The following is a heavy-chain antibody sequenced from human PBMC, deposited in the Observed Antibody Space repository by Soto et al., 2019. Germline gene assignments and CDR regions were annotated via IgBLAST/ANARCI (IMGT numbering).Heavy chain of an antibody. CDR2: TYHSGNP. Sequence: SETLSLTCDVSGDTISTGGYTWAWIRQPPGEALEWIGHTYHSGNPYYNPSLKSRVTISVDTSKNQFSLKLSSVTAADTAVYYCARHQSFRYFDCGLDYWGQGTLVT. V-gene: IGHV4-30-2*01. D-gene: IGHD3-9*01. CDR3: ARHQSFRYFDCGLDY. CDR1: GDTISTGGYT. J-gene: IGHJ4*02.